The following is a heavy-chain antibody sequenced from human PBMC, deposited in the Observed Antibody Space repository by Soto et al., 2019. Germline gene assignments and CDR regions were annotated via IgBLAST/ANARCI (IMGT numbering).Heavy chain of an antibody. CDR1: GGSISSYY. CDR3: ARAPGVGYYDSSGYYYI. D-gene: IGHD3-22*01. J-gene: IGHJ3*02. Sequence: ASETLSLTCTVSGGSISSYYWSWIRQPPGKGLEWIGYIYYSGSTNYNPSLKSRVTISVDTSKNQFSLKLSSVTAADTAVYYCARAPGVGYYDSSGYYYIWGQGTMVTVSS. CDR2: IYYSGST. V-gene: IGHV4-59*01.